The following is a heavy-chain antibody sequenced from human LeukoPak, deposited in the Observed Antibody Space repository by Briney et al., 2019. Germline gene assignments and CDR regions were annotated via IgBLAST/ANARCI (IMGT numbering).Heavy chain of an antibody. CDR1: GFTFDDYV. CDR3: ARGTYIVGDGGYYYMDV. D-gene: IGHD1-26*01. V-gene: IGHV3-20*04. J-gene: IGHJ6*03. Sequence: GGSLRLSCAASGFTFDDYVMSWVRQAPGKGLEWVSGIYWNGGSTGYADSVKGRFTISRDNAKNSLYLQMNSLRAGDTALYYCARGTYIVGDGGYYYMDVWGKGTTVTVSS. CDR2: IYWNGGST.